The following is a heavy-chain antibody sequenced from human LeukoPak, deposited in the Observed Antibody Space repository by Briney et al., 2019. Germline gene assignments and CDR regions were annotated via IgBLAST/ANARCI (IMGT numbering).Heavy chain of an antibody. V-gene: IGHV3-23*01. CDR3: ARARPWDSSRSYYFGMDV. J-gene: IGHJ6*02. Sequence: GGSLRLPCEASGFTFSSYAIRWVRQAPGTGLEWVSSIPGSGGATYYADSVRGRFSISRDSSKNTVYLQMNSLRDEDTAVYYCARARPWDSSRSYYFGMDVWGHGTTVTVSS. CDR2: IPGSGGAT. CDR1: GFTFSSYA. D-gene: IGHD3-22*01.